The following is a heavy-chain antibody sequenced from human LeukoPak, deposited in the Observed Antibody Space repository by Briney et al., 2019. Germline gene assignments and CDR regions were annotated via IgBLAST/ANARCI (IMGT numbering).Heavy chain of an antibody. CDR3: AKYHNPDSTGPFH. CDR1: EFTLGSYA. CDR2: ISANGANT. Sequence: GGSLRLSCAASEFTLGSYAMSWVRLAPGKGLEWVSGISANGANTHYAESVRGRFIISRDNSKNTLYLQMNSLRAGDTALYFCAKYHNPDSTGPFHWGQGTLVTVSS. J-gene: IGHJ4*02. V-gene: IGHV3-23*01. D-gene: IGHD3-22*01.